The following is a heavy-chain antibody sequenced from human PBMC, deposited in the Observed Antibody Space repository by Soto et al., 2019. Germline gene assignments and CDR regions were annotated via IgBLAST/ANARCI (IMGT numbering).Heavy chain of an antibody. V-gene: IGHV3-9*01. J-gene: IGHJ6*02. CDR3: AKARLWGGDGYTSYNYIAMDV. D-gene: IGHD2-2*02. CDR2: ISWDSGRI. Sequence: EMQLVESGGGSVQPGRSLRLSCAASGFTFDDYAMYWVRQGPGKGLEWVSGISWDSGRIGYADSVKGRFTISRDNAKTSLYLQMNSLRPEDTALYYCAKARLWGGDGYTSYNYIAMDVWGQGTTVTVSS. CDR1: GFTFDDYA.